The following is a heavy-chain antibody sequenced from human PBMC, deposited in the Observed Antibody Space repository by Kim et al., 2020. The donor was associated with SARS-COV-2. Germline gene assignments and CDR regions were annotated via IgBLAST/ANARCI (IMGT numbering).Heavy chain of an antibody. J-gene: IGHJ5*02. V-gene: IGHV3-23*01. CDR3: AKCAARLPCNWFDP. D-gene: IGHD2-15*01. Sequence: ADAVKGRFTISRDNSKTTLYLQMNSLRAEDTAVYYCAKCAARLPCNWFDPWGQGTLVTVSS.